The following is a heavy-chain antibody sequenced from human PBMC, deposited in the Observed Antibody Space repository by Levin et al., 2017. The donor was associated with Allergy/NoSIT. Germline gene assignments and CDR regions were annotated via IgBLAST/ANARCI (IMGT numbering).Heavy chain of an antibody. V-gene: IGHV4-4*02. CDR2: IYHSGST. J-gene: IGHJ3*02. CDR1: GGSISSSNW. CDR3: ARARLTGPIWFGESPPLADAFDI. D-gene: IGHD3-10*01. Sequence: PGGSLRLSCAVSGGSISSSNWWSWVRQPPGKGLEWIGEIYHSGSTNYNPSLKSRVTISVDKSKNQFSLKLSSVTAADTAVYYCARARLTGPIWFGESPPLADAFDIWGQGTMVTVSS.